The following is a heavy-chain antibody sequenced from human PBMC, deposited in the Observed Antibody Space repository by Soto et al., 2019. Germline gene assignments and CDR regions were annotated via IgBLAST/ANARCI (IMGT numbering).Heavy chain of an antibody. Sequence: QVQLVQSGAEVKKPGASVKISCKASGYPFTRYTINWVRQAPGQRLEWMGWINPDNGNTKSSQKFQDRVIITRDTSASTAYMDLSSLRSEDTAVYYCARGIATGQLDPWGQGTLVTVSS. V-gene: IGHV1-3*01. CDR1: GYPFTRYT. J-gene: IGHJ5*02. D-gene: IGHD2-15*01. CDR3: ARGIATGQLDP. CDR2: INPDNGNT.